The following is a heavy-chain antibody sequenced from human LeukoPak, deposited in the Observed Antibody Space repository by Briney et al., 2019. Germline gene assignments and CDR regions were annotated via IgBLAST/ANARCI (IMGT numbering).Heavy chain of an antibody. Sequence: PSETLSLTCAVYGGSFSGYYWSWIRQPPGKGLEWIGEINHSGSTNYNPSLKSRVTISVDTSKNQFSLKLSSVTAADTAVYYCARGSSLLGYSSGWYPRRYYFDYWGQGTLVTVSS. V-gene: IGHV4-34*01. CDR2: INHSGST. D-gene: IGHD6-19*01. CDR1: GGSFSGYY. CDR3: ARGSSLLGYSSGWYPRRYYFDY. J-gene: IGHJ4*02.